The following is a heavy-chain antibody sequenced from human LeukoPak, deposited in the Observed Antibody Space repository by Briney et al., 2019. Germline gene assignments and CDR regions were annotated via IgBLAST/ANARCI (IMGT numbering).Heavy chain of an antibody. D-gene: IGHD5-18*01. J-gene: IGHJ6*03. V-gene: IGHV3-66*01. CDR2: IYSGGST. CDR1: GFTFSNYW. CDR3: AKGGYSNGRYYYYYMDV. Sequence: PGGSLRLSCAASGFTFSNYWMSWVRQAPGKGLEWVSLIYSGGSTYYADSVKGRFTISRDNSKNTLYLQMNSLRAEDTAVYYCAKGGYSNGRYYYYYMDVWGEGTTVTVSS.